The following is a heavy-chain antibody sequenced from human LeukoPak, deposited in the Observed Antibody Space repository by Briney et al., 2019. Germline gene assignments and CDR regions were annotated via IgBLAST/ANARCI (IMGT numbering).Heavy chain of an antibody. CDR3: AKERLGGNYGDYAVDY. J-gene: IGHJ4*02. CDR1: GFTFTSYA. CDR2: VSGSGDGT. D-gene: IGHD4-17*01. Sequence: GGSLRLSCAASGFTFTSYAMSWVRQAPGKGLEWVSSVSGSGDGTYYADSVKGRFTISRDNSKKTLDLHMDSLRAEDTAVYYCAKERLGGNYGDYAVDYWGQGTMATVSS. V-gene: IGHV3-23*01.